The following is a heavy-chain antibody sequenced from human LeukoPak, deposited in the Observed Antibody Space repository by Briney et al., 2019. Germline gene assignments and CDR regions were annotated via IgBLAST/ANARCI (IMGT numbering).Heavy chain of an antibody. Sequence: ASVKVSCKASGYTFTGYYMHRVRQAPGQGLEWMGWINPNSGGTNYAQKFQGRVTMTRDTSISTAYMELSRLRSDDTAVYYCARGGPRIAAAGTDNWFDPWGQGTLVTVSS. CDR2: INPNSGGT. D-gene: IGHD6-13*01. CDR3: ARGGPRIAAAGTDNWFDP. J-gene: IGHJ5*02. V-gene: IGHV1-2*02. CDR1: GYTFTGYY.